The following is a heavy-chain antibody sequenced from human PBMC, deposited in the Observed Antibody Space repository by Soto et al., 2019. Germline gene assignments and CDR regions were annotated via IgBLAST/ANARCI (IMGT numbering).Heavy chain of an antibody. J-gene: IGHJ4*02. CDR1: GYTFTNYD. V-gene: IGHV1-18*01. Sequence: ASVKVSCKXSGYTFTNYDITWVRQAPGQGLEWMGWISTYNGNTNYAQNLRDRVTMTTDTSTSTAYMELRSLRSDDTAVYYCARVARDVEMAKKIDYWGQGTLVTVSS. CDR3: ARVARDVEMAKKIDY. D-gene: IGHD3-10*01. CDR2: ISTYNGNT.